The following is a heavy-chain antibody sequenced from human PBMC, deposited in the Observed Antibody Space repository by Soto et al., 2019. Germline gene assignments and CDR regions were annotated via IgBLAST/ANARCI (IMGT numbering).Heavy chain of an antibody. CDR1: GGSISSGGYY. J-gene: IGHJ6*02. D-gene: IGHD5-18*01. CDR3: ARGTWIQLWPRNSGGMDV. CDR2: IYYSGST. V-gene: IGHV4-31*03. Sequence: QVQLQESGPGLVKPSQTLSLTCTVSGGSISSGGYYWSWIRQHPGKGLEWIGYIYYSGSTYYNPSLKSRVTISVDTSKNQFSRKLSSVTAADTAVYYCARGTWIQLWPRNSGGMDVWGQGTTVTVSS.